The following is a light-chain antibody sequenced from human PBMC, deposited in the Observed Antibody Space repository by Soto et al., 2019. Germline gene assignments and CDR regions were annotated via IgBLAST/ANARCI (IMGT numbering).Light chain of an antibody. J-gene: IGKJ1*01. Sequence: EIVMTQSPGTLSVSPGERATLSCGASQSVSSNLAWYQQGPGQAPRLLIYGASTRATGIPGRFSGSGSGTEFTLTISSLQSEDFAVYYCHQYDNWPQTFGQGTKVDIK. V-gene: IGKV3-15*01. CDR3: HQYDNWPQT. CDR1: QSVSSN. CDR2: GAS.